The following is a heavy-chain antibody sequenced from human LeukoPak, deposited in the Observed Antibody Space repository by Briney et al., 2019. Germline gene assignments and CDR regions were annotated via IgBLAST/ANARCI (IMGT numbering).Heavy chain of an antibody. CDR2: IIPILGSA. CDR3: ASVYKYGMDV. J-gene: IGHJ6*02. V-gene: IGHV1-69*11. Sequence: AASVKVSCKASGGTFSSYAISWVRQAPGQGLEWMGWIIPILGSANYAQSFQGRVTMTADESTSTAYMELSSLRSEDTAVYYCASVYKYGMDVWGQGTTVIVSS. CDR1: GGTFSSYA.